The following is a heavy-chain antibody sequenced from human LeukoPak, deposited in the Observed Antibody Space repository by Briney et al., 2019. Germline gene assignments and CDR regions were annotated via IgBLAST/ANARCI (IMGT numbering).Heavy chain of an antibody. D-gene: IGHD3-16*01. V-gene: IGHV3-43*02. CDR3: AREEGGYFDY. CDR2: ISGNGDST. J-gene: IGHJ4*02. Sequence: PGGSLRLSCAASGFTFDDFAMHWARQAPGKGLEWVSLISGNGDSTYYADSVKGRFTISRDNAKNSLYLQMSSLRAEDTALYYCAREEGGYFDYWGQGTLVTVSS. CDR1: GFTFDDFA.